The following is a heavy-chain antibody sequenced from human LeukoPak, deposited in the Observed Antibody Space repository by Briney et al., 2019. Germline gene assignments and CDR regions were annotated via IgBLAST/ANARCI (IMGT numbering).Heavy chain of an antibody. CDR1: GGSISSSSYY. V-gene: IGHV4-39*07. CDR3: AREGTVGATTDWFDP. D-gene: IGHD1-26*01. J-gene: IGHJ5*02. Sequence: NASETLSLTCTVSGGSISSSSYYWGWIRQPPGKGLEWIGSIYYSGSTYYNPSLKSRVTISVDTSKNQFSLKLSSVTAADTAVYYCAREGTVGATTDWFDPWGQGTLVTVSS. CDR2: IYYSGST.